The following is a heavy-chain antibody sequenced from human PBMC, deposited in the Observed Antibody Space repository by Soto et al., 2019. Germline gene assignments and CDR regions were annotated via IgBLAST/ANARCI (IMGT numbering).Heavy chain of an antibody. CDR2: IWYDGSNK. CDR3: AREGSQQLAPGDWFDP. V-gene: IGHV3-33*01. CDR1: GFTFSSYG. Sequence: GGSLRLSCAASGFTFSSYGMHWVRQAPGKGLEWVAVIWYDGSNKYYADSVKGRFTISRDNSKNTLYLLMNSLRAEDTAVYYCAREGSQQLAPGDWFDPWGQGTLVTVSS. J-gene: IGHJ5*02. D-gene: IGHD6-13*01.